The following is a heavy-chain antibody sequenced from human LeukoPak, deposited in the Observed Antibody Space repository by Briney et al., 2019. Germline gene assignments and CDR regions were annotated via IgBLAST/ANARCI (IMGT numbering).Heavy chain of an antibody. Sequence: PSETLSLTCTVSGGSISSSSYYWGWTRQPPGKGLEWIGSIYYSGSTYYNPSLKSRVTMSVDTSKNQFSLKLSSVTAADTAVYYCARHSLYYDFWSGYYLSRWFDPWGQGTLVTVSS. D-gene: IGHD3-3*01. CDR1: GGSISSSSYY. V-gene: IGHV4-39*01. CDR3: ARHSLYYDFWSGYYLSRWFDP. J-gene: IGHJ5*02. CDR2: IYYSGST.